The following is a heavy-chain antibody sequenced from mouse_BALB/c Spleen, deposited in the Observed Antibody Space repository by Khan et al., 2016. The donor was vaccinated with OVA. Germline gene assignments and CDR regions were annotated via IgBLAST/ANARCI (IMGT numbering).Heavy chain of an antibody. D-gene: IGHD1-1*01. CDR2: INPSTGYT. J-gene: IGHJ2*01. V-gene: IGHV1-7*01. Sequence: VQLQQSGAELAKPGASVKMSCKASGYTFINYWILWIKQRPGQGLEWIGYINPSTGYTEYNQNFKEKATLTEDKSSSTAYMQLSSLTSKDSTVYYCARRGLRWDFDYWGQGTTLTVSS. CDR1: GYTFINYW. CDR3: ARRGLRWDFDY.